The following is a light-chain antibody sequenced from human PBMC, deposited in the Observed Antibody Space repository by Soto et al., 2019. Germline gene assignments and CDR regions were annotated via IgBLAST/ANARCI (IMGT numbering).Light chain of an antibody. J-gene: IGKJ3*01. CDR3: QQYYSTPGT. CDR1: QRVLYSSNNKNY. Sequence: DIVMTQSPDSLAVSLGERATINCKSSQRVLYSSNNKNYLAWYQQKPGQPPKQLIYWASTRESGVPDRFSGSGSETDFTLTISSLQAEDVAVYYCQQYYSTPGTFCPETKVDI. V-gene: IGKV4-1*01. CDR2: WAS.